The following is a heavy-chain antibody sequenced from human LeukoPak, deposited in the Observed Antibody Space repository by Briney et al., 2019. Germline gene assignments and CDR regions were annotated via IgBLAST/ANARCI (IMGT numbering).Heavy chain of an antibody. J-gene: IGHJ4*02. CDR3: ARGRRAYYDYVWGSYRVPHYYFDY. V-gene: IGHV4-34*01. D-gene: IGHD3-16*02. CDR2: INHSGST. CDR1: GGSFSGYY. Sequence: SETLSLTCAVYGGSFSGYYWSWIRQPPGKGLEWIGEINHSGSTNYNPSLKSRVTTSVDTSKNQFSLKLSSVTAADTAVYYCARGRRAYYDYVWGSYRVPHYYFDYWGQGTLVTVSS.